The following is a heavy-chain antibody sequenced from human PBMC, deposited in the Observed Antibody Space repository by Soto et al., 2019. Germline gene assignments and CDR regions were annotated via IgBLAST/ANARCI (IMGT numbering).Heavy chain of an antibody. CDR2: INHSGST. J-gene: IGHJ6*04. D-gene: IGHD2-8*01. CDR3: ARVVSVHAIRGPYYYYYGMDV. Sequence: SETLSLTCAVYGGSFSGYYWSWIRQPPGKGLEWIGEINHSGSTNYNPSLKSRVTISVDTSKNQFSLKLSSVTAADTAVYYCARVVSVHAIRGPYYYYYGMDVWGKGTTVTVSS. CDR1: GGSFSGYY. V-gene: IGHV4-34*01.